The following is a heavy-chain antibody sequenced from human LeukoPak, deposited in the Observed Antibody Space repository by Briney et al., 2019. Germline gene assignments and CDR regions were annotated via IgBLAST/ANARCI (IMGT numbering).Heavy chain of an antibody. CDR2: IYTSGST. D-gene: IGHD4-17*01. Sequence: SETLSLTCTVSGGSISSYYWSWIRQPAGKGLEWIGRIYTSGSTNYNPSLKSRVTMSVDTSKNQISLKLSSVTAADTAVYYCARGELRDGDYPFDYWGQGTLVTVSS. J-gene: IGHJ4*02. CDR3: ARGELRDGDYPFDY. CDR1: GGSISSYY. V-gene: IGHV4-4*07.